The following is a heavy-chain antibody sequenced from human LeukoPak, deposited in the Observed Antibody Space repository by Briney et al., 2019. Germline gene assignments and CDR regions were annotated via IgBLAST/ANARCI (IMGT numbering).Heavy chain of an antibody. CDR3: AKGGHSGYDSVFDY. D-gene: IGHD5-12*01. J-gene: IGHJ4*02. CDR2: ISYDGSNK. Sequence: GGSLRLSCAASGFTFSSYGMHWVRQAPGKGLEWVAVISYDGSNKYYADSVKGRFTISRDNSKNTLYLQMNSLRAEDTAVYYCAKGGHSGYDSVFDYWGQGTLVTVSS. CDR1: GFTFSSYG. V-gene: IGHV3-30*18.